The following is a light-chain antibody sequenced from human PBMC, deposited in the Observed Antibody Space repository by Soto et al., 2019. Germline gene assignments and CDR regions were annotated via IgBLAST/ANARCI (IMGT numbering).Light chain of an antibody. V-gene: IGKV3-15*01. CDR1: QSVSSN. J-gene: IGKJ2*01. Sequence: EIVMTQSPATLSVSPGERATLSCRASQSVSSNLAWYQQKPGQAPRLLIYGASTRATGIPARFSGSGSGTDFTLTFSSLQSEDFAVYYCQQYNNRPYTFGQGTKLEIK. CDR2: GAS. CDR3: QQYNNRPYT.